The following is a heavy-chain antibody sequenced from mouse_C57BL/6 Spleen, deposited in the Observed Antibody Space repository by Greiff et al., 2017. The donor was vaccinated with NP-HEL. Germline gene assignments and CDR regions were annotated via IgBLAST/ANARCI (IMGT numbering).Heavy chain of an antibody. J-gene: IGHJ3*01. CDR2: INPSTGGT. D-gene: IGHD3-2*02. CDR3: ARVPLDSSGYVWFAY. V-gene: IGHV1-42*01. CDR1: GYSFTGYY. Sequence: EVQLQQSGPELVKPGASVKISCKASGYSFTGYYMNWVKQSPEKSLEWIGEINPSTGGTTYNQKFKAKATLTVDKSSSTAYMQLKSLTSEDSAVYYCARVPLDSSGYVWFAYWGQGTLVTVSA.